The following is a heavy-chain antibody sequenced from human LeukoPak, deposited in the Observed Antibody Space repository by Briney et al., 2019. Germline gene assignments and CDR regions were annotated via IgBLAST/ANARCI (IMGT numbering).Heavy chain of an antibody. V-gene: IGHV4-4*02. D-gene: IGHD2-21*02. J-gene: IGHJ1*01. CDR3: ARGYCGGDCYSEYFQH. CDR2: IYHSGRA. Sequence: SGTLSLTCAVSGGSISSDNWWIWVRQPPGKGLEWIGEIYHSGRANYNPSLKSRVNMSVDKSKNQFSLSLSSVTAADTAVYYCARGYCGGDCYSEYFQHWGQGTLVTVSS. CDR1: GGSISSDNW.